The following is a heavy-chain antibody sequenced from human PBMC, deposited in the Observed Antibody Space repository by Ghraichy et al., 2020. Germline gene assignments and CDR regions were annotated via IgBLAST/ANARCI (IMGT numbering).Heavy chain of an antibody. CDR1: GGSFSGYY. V-gene: IGHV4-34*01. Sequence: SETLSLTCAVYGGSFSGYYWSWIRQPPGKGLEWIVEINHSGSTNYNPSLKSRVTISVDTSKNQFSLKLSSVTAADTAVYYCARGCRRIVGAQWYCYWGQGTLVTVSS. CDR2: INHSGST. D-gene: IGHD1-26*01. CDR3: ARGCRRIVGAQWYCY. J-gene: IGHJ4*02.